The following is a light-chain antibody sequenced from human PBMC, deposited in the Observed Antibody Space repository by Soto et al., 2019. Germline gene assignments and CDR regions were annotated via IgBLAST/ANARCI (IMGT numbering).Light chain of an antibody. CDR3: QQYGSSPLIS. Sequence: ENVLTQNPRTLSVSPEERATLACRTSQSVSSSYLAWYQQKPGQAPRLLIYGASSRATGIPDRFSGSGSGTDFTLTISGLEPEDFAVYYCQQYGSSPLISFGQGTRLEIK. CDR2: GAS. J-gene: IGKJ5*01. CDR1: QSVSSSY. V-gene: IGKV3-20*01.